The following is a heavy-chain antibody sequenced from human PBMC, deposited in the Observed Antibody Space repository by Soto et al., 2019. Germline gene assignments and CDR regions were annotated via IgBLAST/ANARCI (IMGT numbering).Heavy chain of an antibody. Sequence: EVQLLESGGGLVQPGGSLRLSCTTSGFIFSDYAMSWVRQASGRGLEWLSSLNGGGDRPKYADSVKGRFTITRDNSKSTLYLQMSSLSADDTAVYYCAKDPGNARYFDCWGQGTLVTVSS. CDR1: GFIFSDYA. CDR2: LNGGGDRP. J-gene: IGHJ4*02. CDR3: AKDPGNARYFDC. V-gene: IGHV3-23*01.